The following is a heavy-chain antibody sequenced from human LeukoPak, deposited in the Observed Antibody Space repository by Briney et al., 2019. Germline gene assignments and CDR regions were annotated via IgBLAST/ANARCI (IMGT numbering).Heavy chain of an antibody. CDR3: ARDMDSGPDFFDY. CDR1: GFTFSSYE. Sequence: GGSVRLSCAASGFTFSSYEMNWVRQAPGKGLEWVSYISSSGSTIYYADSVKGRFTISRDNAKNSLYLQMNSLRAEDTAVYYCARDMDSGPDFFDYWGLGTLVTVSS. D-gene: IGHD1-26*01. V-gene: IGHV3-48*03. J-gene: IGHJ4*02. CDR2: ISSSGSTI.